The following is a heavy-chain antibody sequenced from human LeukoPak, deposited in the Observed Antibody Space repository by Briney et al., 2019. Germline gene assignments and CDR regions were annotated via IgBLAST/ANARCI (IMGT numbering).Heavy chain of an antibody. D-gene: IGHD2-2*01. V-gene: IGHV5-10-1*01. CDR2: IDPSDSYT. CDR3: ARSVPAATHWFDP. CDR1: GYSFTSYW. J-gene: IGHJ5*02. Sequence: GESLKISCKGSGYSFTSYWISWVRQMPGKGLEWMGRIDPSDSYTNYSPSFQGHVTISADKSISTAYLQWSSLKASDTAMYYCARSVPAATHWFDPWGQGTLVTVSS.